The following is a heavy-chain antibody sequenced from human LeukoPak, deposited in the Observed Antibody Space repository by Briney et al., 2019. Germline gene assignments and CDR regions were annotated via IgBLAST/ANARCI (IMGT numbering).Heavy chain of an antibody. J-gene: IGHJ5*02. CDR3: ARHLSARIAALGPWFDP. CDR2: IYYSGST. V-gene: IGHV4-61*01. CDR1: GGSVSGNSYY. D-gene: IGHD6-25*01. Sequence: PSETLSLTCTVSGGSVSGNSYYWSWIRQPPGKGLEWIGYIYYSGSTNYNPSLMSRVTISVDTSKNQFSLKLSSVTAADTAVYYCARHLSARIAALGPWFDPWGQGTLVTVSA.